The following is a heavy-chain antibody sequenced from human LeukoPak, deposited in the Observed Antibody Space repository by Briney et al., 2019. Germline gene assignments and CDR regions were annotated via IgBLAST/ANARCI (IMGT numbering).Heavy chain of an antibody. J-gene: IGHJ3*02. CDR1: GFTVSSNY. V-gene: IGHV3-53*05. Sequence: GGSLRLSCAASGFTVSSNYMSWVRQAPGKGLEWVSSVSSSGGSLEYADSVKGRFTISRDNSKNTLYLQMNSLRAEDTAVYYCAKDSVLRGAFDIWGQGTMVTVSS. CDR2: SSSGGSL. D-gene: IGHD2-15*01. CDR3: AKDSVLRGAFDI.